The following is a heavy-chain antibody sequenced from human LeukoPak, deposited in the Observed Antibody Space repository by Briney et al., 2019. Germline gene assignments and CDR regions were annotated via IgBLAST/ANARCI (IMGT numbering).Heavy chain of an antibody. CDR2: IKPKSGDT. D-gene: IGHD2-2*01. CDR3: ARADSVPAGDYHYWYMDV. Sequence: GASVKVSCKASGFTLTDYIHWVRQDPRQGLQWMGWIKPKSGDTDYAQKFQGRVTMTRDTSISTVYMELSSLRSDDTAVYYCARADSVPAGDYHYWYMDVWGKGTTVTVSS. V-gene: IGHV1-2*02. CDR1: GFTLTDY. J-gene: IGHJ6*03.